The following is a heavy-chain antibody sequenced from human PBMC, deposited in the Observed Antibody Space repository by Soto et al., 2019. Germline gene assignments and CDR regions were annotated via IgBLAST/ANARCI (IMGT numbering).Heavy chain of an antibody. CDR2: VNQDGSQS. J-gene: IGHJ4*02. V-gene: IGHV3-7*01. CDR1: GFTFSSYW. Sequence: EVQLVESGGGLVQPGGSLRLSGEAYGFTFSSYWMSWIRQAPGKGLEWVANVNQDGSQSYLVDSVQGRFFMSRDNAKNSLFLQMNSLRAEDTAVYYCVRDGNGGWHFDSWGQGTLVTVSS. D-gene: IGHD6-19*01. CDR3: VRDGNGGWHFDS.